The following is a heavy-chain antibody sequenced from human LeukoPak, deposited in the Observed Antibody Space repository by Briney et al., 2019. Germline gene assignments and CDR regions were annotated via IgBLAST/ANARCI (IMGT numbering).Heavy chain of an antibody. CDR3: AELGITMIGGV. CDR1: GFTFSSFE. V-gene: IGHV3-48*03. J-gene: IGHJ6*04. D-gene: IGHD3-10*02. CDR2: ISTSGGTK. Sequence: PGRSLRLSCAASGFTFSSFEMNWVRQAPGRGLEWLSHISTSGGTKYYADSVKGRFTISRDNAENSVYLQMSGLTAEDTGLYYCAELGITMIGGVWGKGTTVTISS.